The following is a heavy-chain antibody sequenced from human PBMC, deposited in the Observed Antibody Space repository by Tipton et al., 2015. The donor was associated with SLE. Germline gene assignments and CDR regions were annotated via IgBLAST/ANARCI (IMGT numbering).Heavy chain of an antibody. CDR1: GGSVSGHY. J-gene: IGHJ4*02. V-gene: IGHV4-34*01. Sequence: GLVKPSETLSLTCAVYGGSVSGHYWSWIRQPPGKGLEWIGEINHSGSTNYNPSLKSRVTISVDTSKNQFSLKVTSVTAADTAVYYCARESVAVAGTEYWGQGSLVTVSS. CDR2: INHSGST. CDR3: ARESVAVAGTEY. D-gene: IGHD6-19*01.